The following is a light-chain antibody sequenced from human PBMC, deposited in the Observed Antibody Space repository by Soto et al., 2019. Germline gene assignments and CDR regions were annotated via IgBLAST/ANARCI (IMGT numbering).Light chain of an antibody. Sequence: QSVLTQPAAVSGSPGQSSTISCTGTSSDIGGHNFVSWYQHHPGKAPKLLIYEVSYRASGVSNRFTGSKSANTASLTISGLQAEDEADYSCSSYTTSSYVVFGGGTKVTVL. CDR2: EVS. CDR1: SSDIGGHNF. V-gene: IGLV2-14*01. CDR3: SSYTTSSYVV. J-gene: IGLJ2*01.